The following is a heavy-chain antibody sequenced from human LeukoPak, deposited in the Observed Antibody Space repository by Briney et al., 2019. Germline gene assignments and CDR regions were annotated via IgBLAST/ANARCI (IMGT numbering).Heavy chain of an antibody. CDR1: GGSFSGYY. J-gene: IGHJ2*01. CDR3: ARRRFGEFGGWYFDL. CDR2: IYYSGST. D-gene: IGHD3-10*01. V-gene: IGHV4-59*08. Sequence: SETLSLTCAVYGGSFSGYYWSWIRQPPGKGLEWIGYIYYSGSTNYNPSLKRRVTISVDTSKNQFSLKLSSVTAADTAVYYCARRRFGEFGGWYFDLWGRGTLVTVSS.